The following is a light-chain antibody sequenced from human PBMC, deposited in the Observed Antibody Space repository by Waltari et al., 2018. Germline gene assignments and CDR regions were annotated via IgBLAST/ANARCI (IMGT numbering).Light chain of an antibody. V-gene: IGLV2-14*01. CDR3: SSFTSISTWV. Sequence: QSALTQPASVSGSPGQSITISCTGTSSDVGYYDYVSWYQQYPGKAPKVIIYDVSERPSGVSSLFSASKSANTASLTISGLQAEDEADYYCSSFTSISTWVFGGGTKVTVL. CDR1: SSDVGYYDY. J-gene: IGLJ3*02. CDR2: DVS.